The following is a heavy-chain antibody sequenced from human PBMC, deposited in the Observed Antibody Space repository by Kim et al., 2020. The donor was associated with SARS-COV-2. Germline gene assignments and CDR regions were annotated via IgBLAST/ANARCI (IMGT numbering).Heavy chain of an antibody. Sequence: GGSLRLSCAASGFTFSSYSMNWVRQAPGKGLEWVSYISSSSSTIYYADSVKGRFTISRDNAKNSLYLQMNSLRDEDTAVYYCASLRVAPRSYYYYYGMDVWGQGTTVTVSS. CDR2: ISSSSSTI. CDR1: GFTFSSYS. J-gene: IGHJ6*02. V-gene: IGHV3-48*02. CDR3: ASLRVAPRSYYYYYGMDV. D-gene: IGHD3-3*01.